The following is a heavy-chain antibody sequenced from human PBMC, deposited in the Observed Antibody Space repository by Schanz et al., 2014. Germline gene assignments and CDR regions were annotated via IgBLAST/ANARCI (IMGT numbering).Heavy chain of an antibody. V-gene: IGHV4-34*01. CDR1: GGSFSGYY. CDR3: ARLYCSTPGCYVSPNGFAKDY. Sequence: QVQLQQWGAGLLKPSETLSLTCAVSGGSFSGYYWSWIRQPPDTGLEWIGEINQSGDTNYNPSLKSRVPIPVATPNNQFPLKLRSVTAADTAVYYCARLYCSTPGCYVSPNGFAKDYWGQGTLVTVSS. CDR2: INQSGDT. D-gene: IGHD2-2*01. J-gene: IGHJ4*02.